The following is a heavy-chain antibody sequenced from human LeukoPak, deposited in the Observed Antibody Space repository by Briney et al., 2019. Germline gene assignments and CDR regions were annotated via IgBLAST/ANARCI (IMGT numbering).Heavy chain of an antibody. D-gene: IGHD2-15*01. Sequence: GGSLRLSCAASGFTFSSYSMNWVRQAPGKGLEWVSSISSSSSYIYYADSVKGRFTIPRDNAKNSLYLQMNSLRAEDTAVYYCARAVGCSGGSCFFDYWGQGTLVTVSS. CDR2: ISSSSSYI. V-gene: IGHV3-21*01. CDR3: ARAVGCSGGSCFFDY. CDR1: GFTFSSYS. J-gene: IGHJ4*02.